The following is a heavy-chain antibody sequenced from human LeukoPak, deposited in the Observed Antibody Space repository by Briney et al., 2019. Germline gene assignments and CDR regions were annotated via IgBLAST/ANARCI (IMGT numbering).Heavy chain of an antibody. V-gene: IGHV1-2*02. CDR1: GYTFTGYY. CDR3: ARDSGLDITMVRGVITH. Sequence: ASVKVSCKASGYTFTGYYMHWVRQAPGQGLEWMGWINPNSGGTNYAQKLQGRVTMTTDTSTSTAYMELRSLRSDDTAVYYCARDSGLDITMVRGVITHWGQGTLVTVSS. CDR2: INPNSGGT. J-gene: IGHJ4*02. D-gene: IGHD3-10*01.